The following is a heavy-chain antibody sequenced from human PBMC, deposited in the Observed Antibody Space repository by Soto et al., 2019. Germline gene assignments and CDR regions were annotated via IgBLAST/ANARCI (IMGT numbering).Heavy chain of an antibody. J-gene: IGHJ4*02. CDR2: ISWNSGSI. D-gene: IGHD6-6*01. CDR3: AKAGGEQLAYYFDY. Sequence: PGGSLRLSCAASGFTFDDYAMHWVRQAPGKGLEWVSGISWNSGSIGYADSVKGRFTISRDNSKNTLYLQMNSLRAEDTAVYYCAKAGGEQLAYYFDYWGQGTLVTVSS. CDR1: GFTFDDYA. V-gene: IGHV3-9*01.